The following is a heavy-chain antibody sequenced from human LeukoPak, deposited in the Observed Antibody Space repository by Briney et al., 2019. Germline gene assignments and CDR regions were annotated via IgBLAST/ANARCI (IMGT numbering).Heavy chain of an antibody. Sequence: PGGSLRLSCAASGFTFSSYAMHWVRQAPGKGLEWVSYVSQSGSTIYYADSVKGRFTISRDNGKNSLYLQMNSLRAEDTAMYYCAREGHTYGSDYWGQGTLVTVSS. CDR2: VSQSGSTI. CDR3: AREGHTYGSDY. J-gene: IGHJ4*02. V-gene: IGHV3-48*04. D-gene: IGHD3-10*01. CDR1: GFTFSSYA.